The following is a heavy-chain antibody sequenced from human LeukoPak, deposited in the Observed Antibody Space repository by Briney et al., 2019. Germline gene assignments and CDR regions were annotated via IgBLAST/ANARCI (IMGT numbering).Heavy chain of an antibody. J-gene: IGHJ6*03. CDR2: IFPSGGEI. D-gene: IGHD6-13*01. CDR1: GFTFSTFA. CDR3: ARDYSSSWYWGKYYYYYYYMDV. V-gene: IGHV3-23*01. Sequence: GGSLRLSCEASGFTFSTFAMIWVRQPPGKGLEWVSSIFPSGGEINYADSVKGRFTISRDNSKNTLYLQMNSLRAEDTAVYYCARDYSSSWYWGKYYYYYYYMDVWGKGTTVTVSS.